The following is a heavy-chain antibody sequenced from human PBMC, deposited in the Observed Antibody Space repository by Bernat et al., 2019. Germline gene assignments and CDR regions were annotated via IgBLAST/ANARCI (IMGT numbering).Heavy chain of an antibody. CDR2: IYYSGSA. D-gene: IGHD5-12*01. CDR3: ARDGGYDSTFDI. Sequence: QLQLQESGPGLVKPSETLSLTCTVSGGSISSSSYYWGWIRQPPGKGLEWIGSIYYSGSAYYNPSLKSRVTISVDTSKNQFSMKVSSVTAADTAVDYCARDGGYDSTFDIWGQGTMVTVSS. CDR1: GGSISSSSYY. V-gene: IGHV4-39*02. J-gene: IGHJ3*02.